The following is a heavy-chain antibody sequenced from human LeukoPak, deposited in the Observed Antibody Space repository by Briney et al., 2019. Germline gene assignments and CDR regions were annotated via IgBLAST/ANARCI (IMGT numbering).Heavy chain of an antibody. CDR3: ARRLCMGYCSSNPDNWFDP. CDR2: MSLSGST. D-gene: IGHD2-2*01. Sequence: PGGSLRLSCAASGFTFSNHAMSWVRQAPGRGLEWVSAMSLSGSTYYADSVKGRFTISRDNSKNTLYLQMNSLRAEDTAVYYCARRLCMGYCSSNPDNWFDPWGQGTLVTVSS. V-gene: IGHV3-23*01. CDR1: GFTFSNHA. J-gene: IGHJ5*02.